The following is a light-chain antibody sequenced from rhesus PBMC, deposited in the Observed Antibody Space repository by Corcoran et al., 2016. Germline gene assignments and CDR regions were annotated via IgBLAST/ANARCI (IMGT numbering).Light chain of an antibody. CDR1: ENVNNY. J-gene: IGKJ4*01. Sequence: DIQMTQSPSSLSASVGDRVNITCRASENVNNYLNWYQQTPRKAPNLLIHKASNLQSGVPSRFSGSGSGKEYTFTISSLQPEDVATYYCQHGYGTPLTFCGGTKVEIK. CDR3: QHGYGTPLT. CDR2: KAS. V-gene: IGKV1-74*01.